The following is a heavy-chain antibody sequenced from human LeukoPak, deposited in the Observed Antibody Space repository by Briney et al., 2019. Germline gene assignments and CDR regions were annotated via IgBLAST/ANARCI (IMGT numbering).Heavy chain of an antibody. V-gene: IGHV1-46*01. Sequence: ASVKVSCKASGYTFTSYYMRWVRQAPGQGLEWMGIINPSGGSTSYAQKFQGRVTMTRDMSTSTVYMELSSLRSEDTAVYYCARMSPRLRRLTVTTSKGFDYWGQGTLVTVSS. CDR2: INPSGGST. CDR1: GYTFTSYY. J-gene: IGHJ4*02. CDR3: ARMSPRLRRLTVTTSKGFDY. D-gene: IGHD4-17*01.